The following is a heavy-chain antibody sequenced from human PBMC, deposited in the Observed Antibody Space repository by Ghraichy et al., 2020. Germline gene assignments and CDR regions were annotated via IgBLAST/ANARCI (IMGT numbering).Heavy chain of an antibody. CDR2: IIPIFGTA. V-gene: IGHV1-69*13. D-gene: IGHD2-2*01. Sequence: SVKVSCKASGGTFSSYAISWVRQAPGQGLEWMGGIIPIFGTANYAQKFQGRVTITADESTSTAYMELSSLRSEDTAVYYCAGDKWDIVVVPAATGSFVIWGQGAMVTVSS. CDR1: GGTFSSYA. J-gene: IGHJ3*02. CDR3: AGDKWDIVVVPAATGSFVI.